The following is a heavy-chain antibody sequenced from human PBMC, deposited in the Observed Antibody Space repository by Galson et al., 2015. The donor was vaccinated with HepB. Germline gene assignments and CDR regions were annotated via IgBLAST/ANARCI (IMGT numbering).Heavy chain of an antibody. Sequence: SLRLSCAASGFTFSSYAMHWVRQAPGKGLEWVAVISYDGNDTYYADSVKGRFTISRDNSKNTLYLQMNSLRTEDTAVYYCAKDGVYDFWNTYYTSDYFDYWGQGTLVTVSS. D-gene: IGHD3-3*01. CDR2: ISYDGNDT. CDR1: GFTFSSYA. J-gene: IGHJ4*02. CDR3: AKDGVYDFWNTYYTSDYFDY. V-gene: IGHV3-30*18.